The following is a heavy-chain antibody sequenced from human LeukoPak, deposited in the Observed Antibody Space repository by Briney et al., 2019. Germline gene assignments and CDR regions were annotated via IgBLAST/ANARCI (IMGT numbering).Heavy chain of an antibody. CDR3: ARAARITIFGVVIITLDY. CDR1: GYTFTGYY. V-gene: IGHV1-2*02. CDR2: INPNSGGT. Sequence: ASVKVSCKASGYTFTGYYMHWVRQAPGQGLEWMGWINPNSGGTNYAQRFQGRVTVTRDTSISTAYMELSRLRSDDTAVYYCARAARITIFGVVIITLDYWGQGTLVTVSS. J-gene: IGHJ4*02. D-gene: IGHD3-3*01.